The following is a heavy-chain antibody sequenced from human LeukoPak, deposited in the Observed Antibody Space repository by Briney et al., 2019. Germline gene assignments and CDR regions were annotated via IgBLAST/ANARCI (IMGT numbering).Heavy chain of an antibody. D-gene: IGHD1-1*01. CDR1: GFTFSSYG. CDR3: ARSPWLGDPTTTLLFDY. J-gene: IGHJ4*02. Sequence: QAGGSLILSCAASGFTFSSYGMHWVRQAPGKGLEWVAVISYDGSNKYYADSVKGRFTISRDNSKNTLYLQMNSLRAEDTAVYYCARSPWLGDPTTTLLFDYWGQGTLVTVSS. V-gene: IGHV3-30*03. CDR2: ISYDGSNK.